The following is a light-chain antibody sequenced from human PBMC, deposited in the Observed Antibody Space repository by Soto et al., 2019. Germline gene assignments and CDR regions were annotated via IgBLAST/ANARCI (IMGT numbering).Light chain of an antibody. Sequence: QSVLTQPPSVSGAPGQRVTISCTGSNSNIGTGYDVHWYQQLPGAAPKLLIYGDNSRPSGVPDRFSGSKSGTSASLAITGLQAEDEAEYYCQSYDRLVSGPVFGGGTKLTVL. CDR2: GDN. CDR3: QSYDRLVSGPV. CDR1: NSNIGTGYD. J-gene: IGLJ3*02. V-gene: IGLV1-40*01.